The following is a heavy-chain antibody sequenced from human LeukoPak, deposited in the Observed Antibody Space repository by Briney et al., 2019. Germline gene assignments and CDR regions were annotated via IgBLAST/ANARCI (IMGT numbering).Heavy chain of an antibody. CDR3: ARGFLYCSGGSCYGMDV. J-gene: IGHJ6*02. V-gene: IGHV3-21*01. Sequence: GGSLRLSCAASGFTFSSYSMTWVRQAPGKGLEWVSSISSSSSYIYYADSVKGRFTISRDNAKNSLYLQVNSLRAEDTAVYYCARGFLYCSGGSCYGMDVWGQGTTVTVSS. D-gene: IGHD2-15*01. CDR2: ISSSSSYI. CDR1: GFTFSSYS.